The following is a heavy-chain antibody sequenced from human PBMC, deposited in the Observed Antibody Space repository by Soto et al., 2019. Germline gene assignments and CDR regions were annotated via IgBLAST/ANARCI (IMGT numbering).Heavy chain of an antibody. CDR2: IYYSGST. CDR3: AREIGMLLSSENAFDI. CDR1: GGSISSGGYY. J-gene: IGHJ3*02. Sequence: QVQLQESGPGLVKPSQTLSLTCTVSGGSISSGGYYWSWIRQHPGKGLEWIGYIYYSGSTYYNPSLKSRVTISVDTSKNQFSLKLSSVTAADTAVYYCAREIGMLLSSENAFDIWGQGTMVTVSS. V-gene: IGHV4-31*03. D-gene: IGHD1-26*01.